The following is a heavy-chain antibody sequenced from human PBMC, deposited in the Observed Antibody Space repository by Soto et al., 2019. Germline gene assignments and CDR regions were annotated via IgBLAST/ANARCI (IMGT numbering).Heavy chain of an antibody. V-gene: IGHV1-3*01. D-gene: IGHD4-17*01. CDR2: INAGNGNT. Sequence: GASVKVSCKASGYTFTSYAMHWVRQAPGQRLEWMGWINAGNGNTKYSQKFQGRVTITRDTSASTAYMELSSLRSEDTAVYYCARGAPRGLYGGRLGDYWGQGTLVTVSS. CDR1: GYTFTSYA. CDR3: ARGAPRGLYGGRLGDY. J-gene: IGHJ4*02.